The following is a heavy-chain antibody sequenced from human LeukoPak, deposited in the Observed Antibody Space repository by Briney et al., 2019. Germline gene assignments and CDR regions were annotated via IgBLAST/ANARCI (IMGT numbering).Heavy chain of an antibody. CDR1: GFTFSSYW. V-gene: IGHV3-74*01. Sequence: GGSLRLSCAASGFTFSSYWMHWVRQASGKGLVGVSRINDDGRSTSYADSVKGRFTISRDNAKNTLYLQMNSLRAEDTAVYYCARVRWGGLYYFDYWGQGTLVTVSS. CDR3: ARVRWGGLYYFDY. CDR2: INDDGRST. D-gene: IGHD3-16*01. J-gene: IGHJ4*02.